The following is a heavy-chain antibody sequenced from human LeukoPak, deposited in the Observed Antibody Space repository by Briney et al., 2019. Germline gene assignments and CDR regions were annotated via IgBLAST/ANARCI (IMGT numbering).Heavy chain of an antibody. CDR3: AKGGRSDYYYGLLEY. V-gene: IGHV3-23*01. CDR1: GFTFSSSA. CDR2: ISGSGGST. J-gene: IGHJ4*02. Sequence: GGSLRLSCAASGFTFSSSAMSWVRQAPGKGLEWVSSISGSGGSTYYADSVKGRFTISRDNSKNTLYLQMNSLRAEDTAVYYCAKGGRSDYYYGLLEYWGQGTLVTVSS. D-gene: IGHD3-22*01.